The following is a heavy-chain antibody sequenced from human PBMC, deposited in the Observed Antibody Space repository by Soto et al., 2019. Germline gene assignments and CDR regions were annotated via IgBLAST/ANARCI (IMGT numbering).Heavy chain of an antibody. CDR3: ARGGWEND. V-gene: IGHV3-7*03. J-gene: IGHJ1*01. Sequence: VGSLRLSCAASGFTFSSSWMSWVRQAPGKGLEWVALINQDGSATYFVDSVKGRFTISRDNGKKSVFLQMNNLRAEDTGIYHCARGGWENDWGQGTLVTVSS. CDR1: GFTFSSSW. CDR2: INQDGSAT. D-gene: IGHD1-26*01.